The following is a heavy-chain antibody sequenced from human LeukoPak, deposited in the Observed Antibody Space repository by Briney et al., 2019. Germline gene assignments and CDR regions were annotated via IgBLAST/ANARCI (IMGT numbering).Heavy chain of an antibody. D-gene: IGHD2-21*01. J-gene: IGHJ6*02. CDR3: ASFFFRQKTAYEMDV. V-gene: IGHV1-69*04. CDR2: IIPIFGIA. CDR1: GGTFSSYA. Sequence: ASVKVSCKASGGTFSSYAISWVRQAPGQGLEWMGRIIPIFGIANYAQKFQGRVTITADKSTSTAYMELSSLRSEDTAVYYCASFFFRQKTAYEMDVWGQGTTVTVSS.